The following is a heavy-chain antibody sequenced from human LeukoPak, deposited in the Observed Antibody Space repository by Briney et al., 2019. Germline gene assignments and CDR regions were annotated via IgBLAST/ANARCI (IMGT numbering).Heavy chain of an antibody. Sequence: GASVTVSLTASGYTFTSYYIHWVRQAPGQGLERMGIINPSGGTTSYAQKFQGRVTMTRDTSTSTVYMELSSLRSEDTAVYYCARDPYSSSSGSGDYWGQGTLVTVSS. CDR3: ARDPYSSSSGSGDY. CDR2: INPSGGTT. CDR1: GYTFTSYY. D-gene: IGHD6-13*01. J-gene: IGHJ4*02. V-gene: IGHV1-46*01.